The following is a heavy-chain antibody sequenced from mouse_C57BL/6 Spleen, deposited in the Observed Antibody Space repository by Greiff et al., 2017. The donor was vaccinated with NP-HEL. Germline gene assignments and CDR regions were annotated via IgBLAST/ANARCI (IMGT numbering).Heavy chain of an antibody. CDR3: ARAAYYSNSFDD. CDR2: IDPSDSET. Sequence: QVQLQQSGAELVRPGSSVKLSCKASGYTFTSYWMHWVKQRPIQGLEWIGNIDPSDSETHYNQKFKDKATLTVDKSSSTAYMQLSSLTSEDSAVYYCARAAYYSNSFDDWGQGTTLTVS. V-gene: IGHV1-52*01. CDR1: GYTFTSYW. J-gene: IGHJ2*01. D-gene: IGHD2-5*01.